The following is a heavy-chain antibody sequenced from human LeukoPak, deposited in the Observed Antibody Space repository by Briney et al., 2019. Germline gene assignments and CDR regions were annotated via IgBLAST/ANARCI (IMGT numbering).Heavy chain of an antibody. CDR2: INHSGST. J-gene: IGHJ4*02. D-gene: IGHD6-19*01. Sequence: SETLSLTCAVYGGSFSGYYWSWIRQPPGKGPEWIGEINHSGSTNYNPSLKSRVTISVDTSKNQFSLKLSSVTAAGTAVYYCASHQWLGLAHGDYWGQGTLVTVSS. CDR3: ASHQWLGLAHGDY. V-gene: IGHV4-34*01. CDR1: GGSFSGYY.